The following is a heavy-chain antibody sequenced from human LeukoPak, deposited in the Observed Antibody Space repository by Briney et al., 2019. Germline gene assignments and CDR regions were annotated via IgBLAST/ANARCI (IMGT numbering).Heavy chain of an antibody. D-gene: IGHD3-10*01. J-gene: IGHJ6*03. CDR2: IRYNGNNQ. CDR1: GFTFNNYG. CDR3: AKDSAFYYIDV. V-gene: IGHV3-30*02. Sequence: GGSLRLSCAASGFTFNNYGMHWVRQAPGKGLEWVAFIRYNGNNQYYADSVKGRFTISRDNSKNTLYLQMNSLKGDDTAVYYCAKDSAFYYIDVWGKGTTVVISS.